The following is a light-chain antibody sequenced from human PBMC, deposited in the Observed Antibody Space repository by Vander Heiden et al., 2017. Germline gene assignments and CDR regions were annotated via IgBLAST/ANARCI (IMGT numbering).Light chain of an antibody. CDR1: QDISNY. CDR2: DAS. Sequence: DIQMTQSPSSLSASVGDRVTITCQASQDISNYLNWYQQKPGKAPKLLIYDASNLETGVPSRFSGSGSGTDFTFTISSLQPEDIATYYCQQNDNLPLGPGTKVDIK. CDR3: QQNDNLP. J-gene: IGKJ3*01. V-gene: IGKV1-33*01.